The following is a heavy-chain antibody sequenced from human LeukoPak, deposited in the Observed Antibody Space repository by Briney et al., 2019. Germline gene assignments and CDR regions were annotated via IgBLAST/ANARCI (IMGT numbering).Heavy chain of an antibody. CDR1: GFTFSTYS. J-gene: IGHJ4*02. Sequence: GGSLRLSCAASGFTFSTYSMNWVRQAPGKGLEWISYISGSSTTMYYADSVKGRFTISRDNAKNSLYLQMNSLRAEDTAVHYCAKGLDGWGQGTLVTVSS. V-gene: IGHV3-48*04. CDR2: ISGSSTTM. CDR3: AKGLDG.